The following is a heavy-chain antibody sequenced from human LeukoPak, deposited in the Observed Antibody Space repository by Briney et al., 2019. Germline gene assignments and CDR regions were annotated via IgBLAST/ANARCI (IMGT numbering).Heavy chain of an antibody. D-gene: IGHD3-16*01. CDR2: INHSGST. CDR1: GGSFSVYY. J-gene: IGHJ4*02. Sequence: PSETLSLTCAVYGGSFSVYYCSWIRQPPGKGLEWIGEINHSGSTNYNPSLKSRVTISVDTSKNQFSLKLSSVTAADTAVYYCASGVLGGDYWGQGTLVTVSS. V-gene: IGHV4-34*01. CDR3: ASGVLGGDY.